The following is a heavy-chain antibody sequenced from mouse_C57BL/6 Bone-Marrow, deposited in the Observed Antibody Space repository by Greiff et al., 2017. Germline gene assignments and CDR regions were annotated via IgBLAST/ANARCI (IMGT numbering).Heavy chain of an antibody. V-gene: IGHV10-3*01. CDR1: GFTFNTYA. CDR3: VGVAYGSSRGLYWYFDV. CDR2: IRSKSSNYAT. D-gene: IGHD1-1*01. Sequence: EVQLVESGGGLVQPKGSLKLSCAASGFTFNTYAMHWVRQAPGKGLEWVARIRSKSSNYATYYADSVKDRFTISRDDSQSMLYLQMNNLKTEDTAMYYCVGVAYGSSRGLYWYFDVWGTGTTVTVSS. J-gene: IGHJ1*03.